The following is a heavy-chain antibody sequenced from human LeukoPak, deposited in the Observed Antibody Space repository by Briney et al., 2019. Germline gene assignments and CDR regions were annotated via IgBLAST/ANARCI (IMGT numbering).Heavy chain of an antibody. V-gene: IGHV1-18*01. J-gene: IGHJ6*02. CDR1: GYTFTSYG. CDR2: ISAYNGNT. CDR3: ARDASPRYCSSTSCYGRYGMDV. Sequence: ASVKVSCKASGYTFTSYGISWVRQAPGQGLEWMGWISAYNGNTNYAQKLQGRVTMTTDTSTSTAYMELRSLRSDDTAVYYCARDASPRYCSSTSCYGRYGMDVWGQGTTVTVSS. D-gene: IGHD2-2*01.